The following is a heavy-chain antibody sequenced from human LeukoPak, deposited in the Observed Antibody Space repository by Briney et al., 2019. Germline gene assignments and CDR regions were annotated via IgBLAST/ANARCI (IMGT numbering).Heavy chain of an antibody. CDR3: AKPPPLGYCSGGSCPKQDTAIYGMDV. D-gene: IGHD2-15*01. V-gene: IGHV3-23*01. CDR2: ITGGGGTT. J-gene: IGHJ6*02. Sequence: GGSLRLSCSTSGFSFSTYAMGWVRQAPGKGLEWVSTITGGGGTTYYADSVKGRFTISRDNFKNTLYLQMNSLRDDDTAVYYCAKPPPLGYCSGGSCPKQDTAIYGMDVWGQGTTVTVSS. CDR1: GFSFSTYA.